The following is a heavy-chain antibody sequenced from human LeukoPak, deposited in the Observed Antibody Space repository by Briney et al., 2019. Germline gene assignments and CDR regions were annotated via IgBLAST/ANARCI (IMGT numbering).Heavy chain of an antibody. CDR1: GGTFSSYA. CDR2: IIPIFGTA. CDR3: ARAVVDTAGFDY. V-gene: IGHV1-69*06. Sequence: SVKVSCKASGGTFSSYAISWVRQAPGQGLEWMGGIIPIFGTANYAQKFQGRVTITADKSTSTAYMELSSLRSEDTAVYYCARAVVDTAGFDYWGQGTLVTVFS. J-gene: IGHJ4*02. D-gene: IGHD5-18*01.